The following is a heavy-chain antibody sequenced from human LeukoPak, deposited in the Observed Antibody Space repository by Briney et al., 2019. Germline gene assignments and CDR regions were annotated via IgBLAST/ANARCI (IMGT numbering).Heavy chain of an antibody. J-gene: IGHJ4*02. CDR1: GYTFTVYY. CDR2: INPNSGGT. CDR3: ARARWQLVPYFDS. V-gene: IGHV1-2*02. D-gene: IGHD6-6*01. Sequence: ASVKVSCKASGYTFTVYYMHWVRQAPGQGLEWMRWINPNSGGTNFAQKFQGRVAMTRDTSISTAYMELGSLRSDDTAVYYCARARWQLVPYFDSWGQGTLVTVSS.